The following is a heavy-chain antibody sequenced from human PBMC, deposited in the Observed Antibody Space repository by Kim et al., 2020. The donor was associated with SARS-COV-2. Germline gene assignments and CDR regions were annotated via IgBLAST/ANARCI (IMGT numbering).Heavy chain of an antibody. J-gene: IGHJ4*01. V-gene: IGHV3-7*01. CDR2: IKQDGSEK. Sequence: GGSLRLSCAASGFTFPTYWMNWVRQAPGKGLEWVANIKQDGSEKYYVDSVKGRFTISRDNAKNSLYLQMNSLRADDTAVYYCARVKLTFDYWGHGTLVTVSS. CDR1: GFTFPTYW. D-gene: IGHD1-1*01. CDR3: ARVKLTFDY.